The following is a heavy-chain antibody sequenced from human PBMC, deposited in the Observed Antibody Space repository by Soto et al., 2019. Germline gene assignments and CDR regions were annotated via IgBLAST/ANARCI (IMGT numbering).Heavy chain of an antibody. J-gene: IGHJ6*02. CDR2: IIPFFGTV. CDR1: GGTFRTYA. V-gene: IGHV1-69*12. D-gene: IGHD6-19*01. CDR3: AKGAVAGTPTSYYYYGMDV. Sequence: QVQLLQSGAEVKKPGSSVRVSCEASGGTFRTYAISWVRQAPGQGLEWMGEIIPFFGTVNYAQKFQGRVTITADESTTTVYMDLRSLRSEDTAVYYCAKGAVAGTPTSYYYYGMDVWGQGTTVTVSS.